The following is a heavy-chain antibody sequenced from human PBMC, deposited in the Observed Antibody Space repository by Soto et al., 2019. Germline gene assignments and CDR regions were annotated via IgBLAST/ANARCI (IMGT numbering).Heavy chain of an antibody. CDR3: AKGGPYYYDSSGYYDY. CDR2: ISGSGGST. Sequence: EVQLLESGGGLVQPGGSLRLSSAASGFTFSSYAMSWVRQAPGKGLEWVSAISGSGGSTYYADSVKGRFTISRDNSKNTLYLQMNSLRAEDTAVYYCAKGGPYYYDSSGYYDYWGQGTLVSVSS. V-gene: IGHV3-23*01. CDR1: GFTFSSYA. J-gene: IGHJ4*02. D-gene: IGHD3-22*01.